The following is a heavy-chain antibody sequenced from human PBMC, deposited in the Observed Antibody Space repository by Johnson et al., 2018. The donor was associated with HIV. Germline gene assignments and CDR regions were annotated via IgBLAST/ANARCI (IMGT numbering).Heavy chain of an antibody. V-gene: IGHV3-64*01. J-gene: IGHJ3*02. D-gene: IGHD2-15*01. Sequence: VQLVESGGGLVQPGGSLRLSCAASGFTFSSYDMHWVRQAPGKGLEYVSAISSNGGTTYYANSVKGRFTISRDNSKNTLYLQMGSLRAEDTAIYYCARDRLGAARPNAFDIWGQGTMVTVSS. CDR1: GFTFSSYD. CDR3: ARDRLGAARPNAFDI. CDR2: ISSNGGTT.